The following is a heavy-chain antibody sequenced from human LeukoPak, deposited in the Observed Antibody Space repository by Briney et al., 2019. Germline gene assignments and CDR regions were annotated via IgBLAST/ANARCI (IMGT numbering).Heavy chain of an antibody. D-gene: IGHD5-24*01. Sequence: GGSLRLSCAASGIIVTTNYMSWVRQAPGKGLEWVSIIYRGDDTDYADSVKGRFVISRDSSKNTVLLQLNSVGVDDTATYFCARVKNGYNYVFDSWGQGTLVTVSS. CDR3: ARVKNGYNYVFDS. CDR2: IYRGDDT. CDR1: GIIVTTNY. V-gene: IGHV3-53*01. J-gene: IGHJ4*02.